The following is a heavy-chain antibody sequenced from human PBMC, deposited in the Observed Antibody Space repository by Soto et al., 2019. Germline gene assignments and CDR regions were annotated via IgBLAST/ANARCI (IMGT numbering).Heavy chain of an antibody. CDR3: ARGTVTSGRWFGP. CDR2: ISTFNGNT. Sequence: QVHLVQSGTEVKEPGASVKVSCKASASTFTGYTINWVRQAPGQGLEWMGWISTFNGNTKYAGNFECRVSITTNTSTTTAYMELTSLTFDDTAVYFCARGTVTSGRWFGPWGQGTLVSVSS. V-gene: IGHV1-18*04. CDR1: ASTFTGYT. D-gene: IGHD4-17*01. J-gene: IGHJ5*02.